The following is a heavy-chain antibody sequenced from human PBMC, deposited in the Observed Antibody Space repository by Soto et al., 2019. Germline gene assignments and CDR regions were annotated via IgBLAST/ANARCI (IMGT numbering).Heavy chain of an antibody. J-gene: IGHJ5*02. Sequence: QVQLQESGPGLVKPSETLSLTGTVSGGSVSSVSYYWSWLRQPPGKGLEWIGYIYYSGSINYNPSLKSRVTISVDASKNQFSLKLSSVTAAAKAVYYCARLERNWFDPCGQGTLVTVSS. V-gene: IGHV4-61*01. CDR2: IYYSGSI. CDR1: GGSVSSVSYY. CDR3: ARLERNWFDP. D-gene: IGHD6-6*01.